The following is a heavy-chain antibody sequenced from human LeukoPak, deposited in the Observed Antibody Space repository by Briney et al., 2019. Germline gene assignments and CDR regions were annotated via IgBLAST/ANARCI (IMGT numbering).Heavy chain of an antibody. D-gene: IGHD3-10*01. Sequence: SETLSLTCAVYGGSFSSYYWSWIRQPPGKGLEWIGEINHSGSTNYNPSLKSRVTISVDTSKNQFSLKLSSVTAADTAVYYCARLSPSFGKDYWGQGTLVTVSS. CDR1: GGSFSSYY. CDR3: ARLSPSFGKDY. CDR2: INHSGST. V-gene: IGHV4-34*01. J-gene: IGHJ4*02.